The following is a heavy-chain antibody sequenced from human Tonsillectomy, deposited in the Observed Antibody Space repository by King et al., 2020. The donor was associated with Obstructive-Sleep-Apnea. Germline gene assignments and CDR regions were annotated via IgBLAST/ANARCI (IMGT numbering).Heavy chain of an antibody. CDR2: IGTAGDT. Sequence: VKLVESGGGLVQPGGSLRLSCAASGFTFSSYDMHWVRQATGKGLEWVSAIGTAGDTYYPGSVKGRFTISRENAKNSLYLQMNSLRAGDTAVYYCARGDVVVPAAWGMDVWGQGTTVTVSS. CDR1: GFTFSSYD. V-gene: IGHV3-13*01. D-gene: IGHD2-2*01. CDR3: ARGDVVVPAAWGMDV. J-gene: IGHJ6*02.